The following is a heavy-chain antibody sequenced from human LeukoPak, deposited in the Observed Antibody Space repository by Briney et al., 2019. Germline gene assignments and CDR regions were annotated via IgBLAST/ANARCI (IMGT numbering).Heavy chain of an antibody. V-gene: IGHV4-39*07. Sequence: SETLSLTCTVSGDSISSSSYYWGWIRQPRGKGLEWIGSIYYSGSTYYNPSLKSRITISVETAKNEFSLKLSSVTAADTAVYYCARAGITAITMIGLWGQGTLVTVSS. J-gene: IGHJ4*02. D-gene: IGHD3-22*01. CDR2: IYYSGST. CDR1: GDSISSSSYY. CDR3: ARAGITAITMIGL.